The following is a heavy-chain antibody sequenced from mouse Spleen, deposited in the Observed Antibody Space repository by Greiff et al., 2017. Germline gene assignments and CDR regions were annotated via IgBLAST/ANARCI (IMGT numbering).Heavy chain of an antibody. D-gene: IGHD1-1*01. CDR2: IDPSDSYT. CDR3: ARWNYGTFFAY. Sequence: VQLQQPGAELVMPGASVKLSCKASGYTFTSYWMHWVKQRPGQGLEWIGEIDPSDSYTNYNQKFKGKATLTVDKSSSTAYMQLSSLTSEDSAVYDCARWNYGTFFAYWGQGTLVTVSA. J-gene: IGHJ3*01. V-gene: IGHV1-69*01. CDR1: GYTFTSYW.